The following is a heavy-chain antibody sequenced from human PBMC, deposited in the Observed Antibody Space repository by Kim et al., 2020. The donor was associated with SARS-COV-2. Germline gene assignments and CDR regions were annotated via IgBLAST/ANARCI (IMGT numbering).Heavy chain of an antibody. D-gene: IGHD2-2*01. J-gene: IGHJ6*02. CDR2: ISGSGGST. CDR3: AKDGIVVVPAEYYYYYGMDV. V-gene: IGHV3-23*01. CDR1: GFTFSSYA. Sequence: GGSLRLSCAASGFTFSSYAMSWVRQAPGKGLEWVSAISGSGGSTYYADSVKGRFTISGDNSKNTLYLQMNSLRAEDTAVYYCAKDGIVVVPAEYYYYYGMDVWGQGTTVTVSS.